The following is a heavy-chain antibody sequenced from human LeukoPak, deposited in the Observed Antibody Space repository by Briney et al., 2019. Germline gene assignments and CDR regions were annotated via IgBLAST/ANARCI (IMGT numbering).Heavy chain of an antibody. Sequence: PGGSLRLSCAASGFTFSDYSMNWVRQAPGKGLEWISYIGGRGGGISYADSVKGRFIVSRDNAKNSLFLQMNRLRGEDTAIYFCAREIPGRIAADCWGQGTLVTVSS. J-gene: IGHJ4*02. CDR3: AREIPGRIAADC. V-gene: IGHV3-48*01. CDR1: GFTFSDYS. D-gene: IGHD2-15*01. CDR2: IGGRGGGI.